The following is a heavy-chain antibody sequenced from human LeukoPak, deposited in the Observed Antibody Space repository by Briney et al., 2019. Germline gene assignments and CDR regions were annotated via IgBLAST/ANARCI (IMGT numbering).Heavy chain of an antibody. J-gene: IGHJ4*02. V-gene: IGHV4-30-4*01. CDR3: ARGRWFGELSPGDY. CDR2: IYYSGTT. CDR1: GGSLTSGDYY. D-gene: IGHD3-10*01. Sequence: SETLSLTCSVSGGSLTSGDYYWSWIPRPPGQGLERIGYIYYSGTTYYNPSLKSRVTISLDTSKNQFSLKLSSVTAADTAVYFCARGRWFGELSPGDYWGQGTLVTVSS.